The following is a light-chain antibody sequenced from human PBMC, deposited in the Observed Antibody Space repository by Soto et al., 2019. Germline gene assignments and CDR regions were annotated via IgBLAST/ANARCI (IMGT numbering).Light chain of an antibody. CDR1: SSDVGGYKY. J-gene: IGLJ1*01. CDR2: EVS. Sequence: QSVLTQPASVSGSPGQSITISCTGTSSDVGGYKYVSWYQLHPGKAPKLMIYEVSNRPSGISNRFSASKSGNTASLTISGLQAEDEVDYYCFSYTSSTAYVFGTGTKLTVL. CDR3: FSYTSSTAYV. V-gene: IGLV2-14*01.